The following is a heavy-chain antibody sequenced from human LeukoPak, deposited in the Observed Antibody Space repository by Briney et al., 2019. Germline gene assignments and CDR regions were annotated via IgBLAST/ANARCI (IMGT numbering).Heavy chain of an antibody. D-gene: IGHD4-17*01. J-gene: IGHJ3*02. Sequence: ASVKVSCKISGGTFGSFPISWIRQAPGQGLEWMEGLVPLLDTPRYAQNFQDRVTITADESTSTLRMELTSVTSQDTAVYFCARTPPGSTTGGDAFDIWGHGTVVTISS. CDR3: ARTPPGSTTGGDAFDI. CDR2: LVPLLDTP. CDR1: GGTFGSFP. V-gene: IGHV1-69*13.